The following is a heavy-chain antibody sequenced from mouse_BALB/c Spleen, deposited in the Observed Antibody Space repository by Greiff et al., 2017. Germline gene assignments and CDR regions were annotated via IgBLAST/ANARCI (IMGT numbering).Heavy chain of an antibody. Sequence: VKLVESGGGLVKPGGSLKLSCAASGFTFSSYAMSWVRQSPEKRLAWVAEISSGGSYTYYPDTVTGRFTISRDNAKNTLYLEMSSLRSEDTAMYYCARVYASEAMDYWGQGTSVTVAS. CDR1: GFTFSSYA. V-gene: IGHV5-9-4*01. CDR3: ARVYASEAMDY. CDR2: ISSGGSYT. J-gene: IGHJ4*01. D-gene: IGHD2-3*01.